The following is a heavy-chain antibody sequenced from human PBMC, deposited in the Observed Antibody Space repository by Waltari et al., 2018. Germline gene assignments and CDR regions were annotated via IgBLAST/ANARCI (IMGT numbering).Heavy chain of an antibody. V-gene: IGHV3-7*01. CDR2: IKQDGSMK. J-gene: IGHJ4*02. D-gene: IGHD2-21*02. Sequence: EVQLVESGGVLFQPGGSLRLSCAAPGFTFSSYWMSWVRQAPGNGLEWVANIKQDGSMKYDVDSVKGRFTIADDNAKNSLYLQMNSLRAEDTAVYYCAREGDGGNSVIDYWGQGTLVTVSS. CDR1: GFTFSSYW. CDR3: AREGDGGNSVIDY.